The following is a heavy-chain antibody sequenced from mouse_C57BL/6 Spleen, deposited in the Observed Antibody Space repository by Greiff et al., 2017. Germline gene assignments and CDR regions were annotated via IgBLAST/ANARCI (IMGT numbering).Heavy chain of an antibody. Sequence: QVQLKQPGAELVRPGTSVKLSCKASGYTFTSYWMHWVKQRPGQGLEWIGVIDPSDSYTNYNQKFKGKATLTVDTSSSTAYMQLSSLTSEDSAVYYWAKDGSSYRYFDVWGTGTTVTVSS. CDR2: IDPSDSYT. CDR1: GYTFTSYW. CDR3: AKDGSSYRYFDV. D-gene: IGHD1-1*01. J-gene: IGHJ1*03. V-gene: IGHV1-59*01.